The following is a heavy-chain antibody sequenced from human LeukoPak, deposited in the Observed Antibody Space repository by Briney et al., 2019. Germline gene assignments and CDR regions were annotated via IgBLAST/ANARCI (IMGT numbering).Heavy chain of an antibody. CDR3: ARYRYYDSSGYDPDFDY. D-gene: IGHD3-22*01. CDR1: GFTFSSYW. Sequence: PGRSLRLSCAASGFTFSSYWMSWVRQAPGKGLEWVANIKQDGSEKYYVDSVKGRFTISRANAKNSLYLQMNSLRAEDTAVYYCARYRYYDSSGYDPDFDYWGQGTLVTVSS. CDR2: IKQDGSEK. J-gene: IGHJ4*02. V-gene: IGHV3-7*01.